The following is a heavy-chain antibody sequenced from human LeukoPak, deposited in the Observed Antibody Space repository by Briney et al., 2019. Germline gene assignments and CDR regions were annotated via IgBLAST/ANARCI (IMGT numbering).Heavy chain of an antibody. CDR3: ARVGYTYGYVDFDY. Sequence: GSLRLSCAASGFTFSRYWMHWVRQAPGEGLMWVSRINGDGTDTTYADSVRGRFTISRDNAENTLYLQMNNLRAEDTAVYYCARVGYTYGYVDFDYWGQGTLVTVSS. D-gene: IGHD5-18*01. V-gene: IGHV3-74*01. J-gene: IGHJ4*02. CDR1: GFTFSRYW. CDR2: INGDGTDT.